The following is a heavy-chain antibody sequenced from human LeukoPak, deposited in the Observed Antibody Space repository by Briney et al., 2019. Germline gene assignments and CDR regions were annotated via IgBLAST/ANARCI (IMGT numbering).Heavy chain of an antibody. CDR2: MNANSGNT. CDR1: GYTFTSYD. Sequence: ASVKVSCKASGYTFTSYDINWVRQAPGQGLEWMGWMNANSGNTGYAQKFQGRVTKTRDTSISTAYMELSSLRSEDTAVYYCGRSGGYHPLDYWGQGTLVTVSS. V-gene: IGHV1-8*01. D-gene: IGHD5-12*01. J-gene: IGHJ4*02. CDR3: GRSGGYHPLDY.